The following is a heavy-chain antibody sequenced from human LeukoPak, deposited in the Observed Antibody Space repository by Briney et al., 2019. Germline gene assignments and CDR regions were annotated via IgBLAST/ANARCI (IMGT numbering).Heavy chain of an antibody. CDR2: IWYDGSNK. Sequence: GGSLRLSCAASGFTFSSYGMHWVRQAPGKGLEWVAVIWYDGSNKYYADSVKGRFTISRDNSKNTLYLQMNSLRAEDTAVYYCARDVSDYYYYMDVWGKGTTVTVSS. CDR1: GFTFSSYG. CDR3: ARDVSDYYYYMDV. J-gene: IGHJ6*03. V-gene: IGHV3-33*01. D-gene: IGHD2-8*01.